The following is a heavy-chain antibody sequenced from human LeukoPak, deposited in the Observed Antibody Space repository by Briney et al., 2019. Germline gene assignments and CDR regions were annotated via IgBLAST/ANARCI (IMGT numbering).Heavy chain of an antibody. D-gene: IGHD3-22*01. V-gene: IGHV3-48*01. Sequence: GGSLRLSCAASGFTFSSYSINWVRQAPGKGLEWVSYISSSRSTIYYADSVKGRFTISRDNAKNSLYLQMNSLRVEDTAVYYCATLDYYDKSPRILDYWGQGTLVTVSS. CDR3: ATLDYYDKSPRILDY. CDR1: GFTFSSYS. J-gene: IGHJ4*02. CDR2: ISSSRSTI.